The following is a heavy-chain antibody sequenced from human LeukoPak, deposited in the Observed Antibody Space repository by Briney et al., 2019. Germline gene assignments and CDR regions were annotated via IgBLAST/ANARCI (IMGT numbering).Heavy chain of an antibody. J-gene: IGHJ3*02. CDR1: GYTFTSYG. CDR3: AGLTRGSYNAFDI. V-gene: IGHV1-46*01. Sequence: ASVKVSCKASGYTFTSYGISWVRQAPGQGLEWMGIINPSGGSTSYAQKFQGRVTMTRDTSTSTVYMELSSLRSEDTAVYYCAGLTRGSYNAFDIWGQGTMVTVSS. D-gene: IGHD1-26*01. CDR2: INPSGGST.